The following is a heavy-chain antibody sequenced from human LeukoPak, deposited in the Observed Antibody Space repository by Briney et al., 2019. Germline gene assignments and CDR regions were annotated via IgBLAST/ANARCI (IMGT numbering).Heavy chain of an antibody. CDR1: NYIFSNYG. D-gene: IGHD3-16*02. CDR2: ISGYNGNT. Sequence: ASVKVSCKTSNYIFSNYGISWVRQARGQGLEWMGWISGYNGNTNYPEKLQGRVTMTTDTSTSTVYMELRSLRSDDTAVYYCARTEYSDYVWGSYRPSHYFDYWGQGTLVTVSS. V-gene: IGHV1-18*01. J-gene: IGHJ4*02. CDR3: ARTEYSDYVWGSYRPSHYFDY.